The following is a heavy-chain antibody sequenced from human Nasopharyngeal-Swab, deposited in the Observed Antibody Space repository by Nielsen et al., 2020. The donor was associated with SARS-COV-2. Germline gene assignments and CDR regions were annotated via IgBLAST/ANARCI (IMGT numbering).Heavy chain of an antibody. J-gene: IGHJ4*02. V-gene: IGHV3-21*01. CDR2: TSTSGSYI. CDR3: ERDLHGDYALDY. Sequence: WGSLTLSSSASGFIFSSYSLNWVPLAPGKGLEWVSSTSTSGSYIYYADSVKGRITISRENAKKSLYPQMNSRRAEDTAVYYCERDLHGDYALDYWGQGTLVTVSS. D-gene: IGHD4-17*01. CDR1: GFIFSSYS.